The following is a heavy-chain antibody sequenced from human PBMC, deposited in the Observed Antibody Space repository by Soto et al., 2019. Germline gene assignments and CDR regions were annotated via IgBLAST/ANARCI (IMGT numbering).Heavy chain of an antibody. CDR2: INHSGST. CDR1: GGSFSGYY. Sequence: SETLSLTCAVYGGSFSGYYWSWIRQPPGKGLEWIGEINHSGSTNYSPSFQGQVTISADKSISTAYLQWSSLKASDTAMYYCARHDVAVHRRKGQKIRASWFDPWGQGTLVTVSS. J-gene: IGHJ5*02. D-gene: IGHD6-19*01. CDR3: ARHDVAVHRRKGQKIRASWFDP. V-gene: IGHV4-34*01.